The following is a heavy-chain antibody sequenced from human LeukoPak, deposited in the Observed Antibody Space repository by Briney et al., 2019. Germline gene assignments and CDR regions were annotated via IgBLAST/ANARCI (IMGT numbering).Heavy chain of an antibody. J-gene: IGHJ4*02. CDR3: AKVRITMIVVDY. Sequence: GGSLRLSCAASGFTFGSYGMSWVRQAPGKGLEWVSAISGSGGSTYYADSVKGRFTISRDNSKNTLYLQMNSLRAEDTAVYYCAKVRITMIVVDYWGQGTLVTVSS. D-gene: IGHD3-22*01. CDR1: GFTFGSYG. CDR2: ISGSGGST. V-gene: IGHV3-23*01.